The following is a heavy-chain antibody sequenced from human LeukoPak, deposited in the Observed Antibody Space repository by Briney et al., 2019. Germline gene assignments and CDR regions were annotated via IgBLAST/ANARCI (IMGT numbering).Heavy chain of an antibody. CDR2: IYYSGST. Sequence: SETLSLTCTVSGGSITSYHWSWIRQPPGKGLEWIGYIYYSGSTNYNPSLKSRVTISVDTSKNQFSLNLSSVTAADTAVYYCARLRTSSYDRSWYFDYWGQGTLVTVSS. V-gene: IGHV4-59*08. CDR3: ARLRTSSYDRSWYFDY. D-gene: IGHD3-22*01. J-gene: IGHJ4*02. CDR1: GGSITSYH.